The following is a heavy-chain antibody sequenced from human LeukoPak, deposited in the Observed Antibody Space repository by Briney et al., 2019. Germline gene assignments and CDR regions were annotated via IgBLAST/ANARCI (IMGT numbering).Heavy chain of an antibody. D-gene: IGHD6-19*01. J-gene: IGHJ4*02. CDR1: GGSISSYY. CDR3: ARHGVAVAGPGAFDY. Sequence: SETLSLTCTVSGGSISSYYWSWVRQPPGQGLEWIGYIYYSGSTNYNPSRRSRVTISVDTSKNQFSLKLSSVTAADTAVYYCARHGVAVAGPGAFDYWGQGTLVTVSS. CDR2: IYYSGST. V-gene: IGHV4-59*08.